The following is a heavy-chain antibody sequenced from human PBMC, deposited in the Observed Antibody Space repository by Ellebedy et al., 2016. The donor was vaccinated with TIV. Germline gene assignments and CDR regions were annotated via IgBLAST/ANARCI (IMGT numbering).Heavy chain of an antibody. D-gene: IGHD3-10*01. CDR2: INPSGGST. V-gene: IGHV1-46*01. CDR3: ARDSWITMVRGVIAY. Sequence: ASVKVSCXASGYTFTSYGISWVRQAPGQGLEWMGIINPSGGSTSYAQKFQGRVTMTRDTSTSTVYMELSSLRSEDTAVYYCARDSWITMVRGVIAYWGQGTLVTVSS. CDR1: GYTFTSYG. J-gene: IGHJ4*02.